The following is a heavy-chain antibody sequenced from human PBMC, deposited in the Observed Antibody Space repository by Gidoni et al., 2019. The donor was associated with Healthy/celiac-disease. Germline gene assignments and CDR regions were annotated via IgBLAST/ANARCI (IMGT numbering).Heavy chain of an antibody. V-gene: IGHV4-59*01. CDR1: GGSISSYY. CDR2: IYYSGST. Sequence: QVQLQESGPGLVKPSETLSLTCTVSGGSISSYYWSWIRQPPGKGLEWIGYIYYSGSTNYNPSLKSRVTISVDTSKNQFSLKLSSVTAADTAVYYCARATVPLLYDFWSGYYGAYYYYGMDVWGQGTTVTVSS. J-gene: IGHJ6*02. CDR3: ARATVPLLYDFWSGYYGAYYYYGMDV. D-gene: IGHD3-3*01.